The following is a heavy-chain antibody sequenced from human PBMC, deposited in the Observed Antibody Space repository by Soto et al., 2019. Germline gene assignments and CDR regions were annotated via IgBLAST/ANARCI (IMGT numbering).Heavy chain of an antibody. J-gene: IGHJ4*02. CDR3: TRLISAAQDY. CDR2: IRDRAYSYAT. CDR1: GFVFKDSS. Sequence: EVLLVESGGGLVQPGGSLKLSCAASGFVFKDSSIHWVRQASGKGLEWVGRIRDRAYSYATAYAASLTGRFTISRDDSTNTAYLQMNSRDTEDTAIYYCTRLISAAQDYWGQGTQVTVSS. V-gene: IGHV3-73*01. D-gene: IGHD3-16*02.